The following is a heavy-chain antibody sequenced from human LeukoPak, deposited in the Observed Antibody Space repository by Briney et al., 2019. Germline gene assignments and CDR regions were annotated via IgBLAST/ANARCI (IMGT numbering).Heavy chain of an antibody. CDR1: GASINSGAYS. V-gene: IGHV4-39*07. CDR3: ARRRWRQWLVGSGVDY. D-gene: IGHD6-19*01. J-gene: IGHJ4*02. CDR2: IYYTGST. Sequence: SETLSLTCTVSGASINSGAYSWGWIRQPPGKGLEWIALIYYTGSTFYNPSLKSRVTISVDTSKNQFSLKLSSVTAADTAVYYCARRRWRQWLVGSGVDYWGQGTLVTVSS.